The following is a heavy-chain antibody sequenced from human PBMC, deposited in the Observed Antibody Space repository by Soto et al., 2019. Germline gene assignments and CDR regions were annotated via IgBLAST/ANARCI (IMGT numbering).Heavy chain of an antibody. CDR2: INAGNGNT. V-gene: IGHV1-3*01. Sequence: QVQLVQSGAEVKKPGASVKVSCKASGYTFTSYAMHWVRQAPGQRLEWMGWINAGNGNTKYSQKFQGRVTITRDTSASTAYMELSSLRSEDTAVYYCARDGHDYSDEGSYWYFDLWGRGTLVTVSS. J-gene: IGHJ2*01. CDR1: GYTFTSYA. D-gene: IGHD4-17*01. CDR3: ARDGHDYSDEGSYWYFDL.